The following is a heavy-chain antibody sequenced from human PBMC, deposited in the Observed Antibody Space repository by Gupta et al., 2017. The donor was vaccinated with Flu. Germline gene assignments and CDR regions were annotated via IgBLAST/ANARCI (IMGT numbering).Heavy chain of an antibody. CDR2: ISYDGSNK. CDR3: AKDTHTAMVPSPYDY. J-gene: IGHJ4*02. D-gene: IGHD5-18*01. Sequence: QVQLVESGGGVVQPGRSLRLSCAASGFTFSSYGMHWVRQAPGKGLEWVAVISYDGSNKYYADSVKGRFTISRDNSKNTLYLQMNSLRAEDTAVYYCAKDTHTAMVPSPYDYWGQGTLVTVSS. CDR1: GFTFSSYG. V-gene: IGHV3-30*18.